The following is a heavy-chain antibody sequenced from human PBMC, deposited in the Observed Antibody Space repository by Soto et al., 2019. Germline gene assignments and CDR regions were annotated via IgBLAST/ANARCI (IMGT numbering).Heavy chain of an antibody. CDR1: GGTFSSYT. J-gene: IGHJ4*02. CDR2: IIPILGIA. Sequence: QVQLVQSGAEVKKPGSSVKVSCKASGGTFSSYTISWVRQAPGQGLEWMGRIIPILGIANYAQKFQGRVTITADKSTSTADMELSSLRSEDTAVYYCARHGDYYDSSGYYFDYWGQGTLVTVSS. CDR3: ARHGDYYDSSGYYFDY. V-gene: IGHV1-69*02. D-gene: IGHD3-22*01.